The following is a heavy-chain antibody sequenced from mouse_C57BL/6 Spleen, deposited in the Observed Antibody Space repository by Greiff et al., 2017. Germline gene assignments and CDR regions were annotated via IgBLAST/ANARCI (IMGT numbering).Heavy chain of an antibody. CDR2: INYDGSST. Sequence: EVKLVESEGGLVQPGSSMKLSCTASGFTFSDYYMAWVRQVPEKGLEWVANINYDGSSTYYLDSLKSRFIISRDNAKNILYLQMSSLKSEDTATYYCARSSSYYFDYWGQGTTLTVSS. D-gene: IGHD1-1*01. CDR3: ARSSSYYFDY. CDR1: GFTFSDYY. J-gene: IGHJ2*01. V-gene: IGHV5-16*01.